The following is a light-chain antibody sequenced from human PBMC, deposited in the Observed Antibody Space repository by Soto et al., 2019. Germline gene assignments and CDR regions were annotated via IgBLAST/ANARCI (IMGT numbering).Light chain of an antibody. V-gene: IGLV2-11*01. J-gene: IGLJ1*01. Sequence: QSALTQPRSVSGSPGQSVTISCTGSSSHIGVYNSVSWYQQYPGKAPKLMIYDVSKQPSGVPDRFSGSKSGNTASLTISGLQAEDEADYYCCSFEDSHVFGSGTKVTVL. CDR3: CSFEDSHV. CDR2: DVS. CDR1: SSHIGVYNS.